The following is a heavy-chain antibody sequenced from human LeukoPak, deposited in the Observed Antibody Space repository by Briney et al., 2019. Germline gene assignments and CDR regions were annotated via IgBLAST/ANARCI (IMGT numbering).Heavy chain of an antibody. V-gene: IGHV1-46*01. J-gene: IGHJ3*02. CDR2: INPSGGST. Sequence: ASVKVSCKASGYTFTTYYMHWVRQAPGQGLEWMGIINPSGGSTTYAQKFQGRVTITADKSTSTAYMELSSLRSEDTAVYYCARALRTGAFDIWGQGTMVTVSS. CDR3: ARALRTGAFDI. CDR1: GYTFTTYY.